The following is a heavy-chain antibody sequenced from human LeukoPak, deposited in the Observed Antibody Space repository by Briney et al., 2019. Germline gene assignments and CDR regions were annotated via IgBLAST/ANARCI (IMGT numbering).Heavy chain of an antibody. D-gene: IGHD3-22*01. CDR3: ASANAQTYYDSSGYWPY. CDR1: GGTFSSYA. Sequence: SVKVSCKASGGTFSSYAISWVRQAPGQGLEWMGGIIPIFGTANYAQKFQGRITITTDESTSTAYMELSSLRSEDTAVYYCASANAQTYYDSSGYWPYWGQGTLVTVSS. CDR2: IIPIFGTA. J-gene: IGHJ4*02. V-gene: IGHV1-69*05.